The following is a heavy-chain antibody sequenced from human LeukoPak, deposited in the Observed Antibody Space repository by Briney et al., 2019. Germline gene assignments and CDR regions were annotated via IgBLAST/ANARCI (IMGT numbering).Heavy chain of an antibody. D-gene: IGHD5-18*01. Sequence: SETLSLTCTVSGGSISSSSYYWGWIRQPPGKGLEWIGSIYYSGSTYYNPSLKSRVTISVDTSKNQFSLKLSSVTAADTAVYYCARETAIIPDTAGIDWGQGTLVTVSS. CDR3: ARETAIIPDTAGID. V-gene: IGHV4-39*02. CDR2: IYYSGST. J-gene: IGHJ4*02. CDR1: GGSISSSSYY.